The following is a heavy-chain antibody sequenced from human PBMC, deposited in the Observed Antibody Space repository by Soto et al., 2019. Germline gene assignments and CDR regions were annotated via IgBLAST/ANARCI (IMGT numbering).Heavy chain of an antibody. Sequence: QVTLKESGPVLVKPTETLTLTCTVSGFSLSNARMGVSWIRQPPGKALEWLAHIFSNDEKSCSTSLKSRLTISKDTSKSQVVLTMTNMDPVDTATYYSARILRGYCSGVSCYPHNWFDPWGQGTLVTVSS. J-gene: IGHJ5*02. CDR3: ARILRGYCSGVSCYPHNWFDP. V-gene: IGHV2-26*01. D-gene: IGHD2-15*01. CDR1: GFSLSNARMG. CDR2: IFSNDEK.